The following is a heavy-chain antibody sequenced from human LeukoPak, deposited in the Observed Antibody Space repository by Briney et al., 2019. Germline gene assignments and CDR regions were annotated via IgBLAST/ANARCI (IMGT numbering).Heavy chain of an antibody. CDR2: IWYDGSKK. CDR3: ARDTWPRGGMDV. V-gene: IGHV3-33*01. CDR1: GYTFRIYA. J-gene: IGHJ6*04. Sequence: GGSLRLSCAPSGYTFRIYAMHCVRQAPGKGVEWVADIWYDGSKKKYADSVRGGYTLSRDNSKNTLYLQMSSLRVEDTAVFYCARDTWPRGGMDVWGKMATVT.